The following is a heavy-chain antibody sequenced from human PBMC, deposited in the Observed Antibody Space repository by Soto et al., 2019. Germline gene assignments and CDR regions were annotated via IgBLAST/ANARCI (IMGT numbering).Heavy chain of an antibody. V-gene: IGHV3-30*18. J-gene: IGHJ4*02. CDR3: AKESCEPWGGDCYDALDY. CDR2: ISYDGSNK. D-gene: IGHD2-21*02. Sequence: GGSLRLSCAASGFTFSSYGMHWVRQAPGKGLEWVAVISYDGSNKYYADSVKGRFTISRDNSKNTLYLQMNSLRPEDTAVYYCAKESCEPWGGDCYDALDYWGQGTLVTVSS. CDR1: GFTFSSYG.